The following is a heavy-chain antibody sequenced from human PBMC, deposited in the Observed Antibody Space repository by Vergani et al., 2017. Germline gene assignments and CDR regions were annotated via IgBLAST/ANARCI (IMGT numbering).Heavy chain of an antibody. D-gene: IGHD5-18*01. J-gene: IGHJ6*03. CDR3: XRSINFHSYNDSLVYYYYYMDV. CDR1: GFTLSDHY. CDR2: TRNKANSYTT. V-gene: IGHV3-72*01. Sequence: EVQLVESGGGLVQPGGSLRLSCAVSGFTLSDHYMDWVRQAPGKGLEWVGRTRNKANSYTTEYAASVKGRFSISRDDSKNSLHLQMNSLKIEDSALYYCXRSINFHSYNDSLVYYYYYMDVWGKGTTVTVSS.